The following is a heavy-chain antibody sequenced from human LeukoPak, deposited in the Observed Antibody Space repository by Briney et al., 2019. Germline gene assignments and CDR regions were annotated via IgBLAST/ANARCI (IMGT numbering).Heavy chain of an antibody. CDR1: GYTLTELS. CDR3: ATLDSSGYFRTRDY. J-gene: IGHJ4*02. V-gene: IGHV1-24*01. D-gene: IGHD3-22*01. Sequence: GASVKVSCKVSGYTLTELSMHWVRQAPGKGLGWMGGFDPEDGETIYAQKFQGRVTMTEDTSTDTAYMELSSLRSEDTAVYYCATLDSSGYFRTRDYWGQGTLVTVSS. CDR2: FDPEDGET.